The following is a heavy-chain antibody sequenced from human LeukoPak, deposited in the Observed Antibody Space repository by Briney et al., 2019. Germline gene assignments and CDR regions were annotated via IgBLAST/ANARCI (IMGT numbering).Heavy chain of an antibody. CDR1: GFTFSSYW. D-gene: IGHD3/OR15-3a*01. Sequence: GGSLRLSCAASGFTFSSYWMSWVRQAPGKGLEWVANIKQDGSEKYYVDSVKGRFTISRDNSKNTLYLQMNSLRAEDTAVYYCASGTGYYSYFDYWGQGTLVTVSS. J-gene: IGHJ4*02. CDR2: IKQDGSEK. V-gene: IGHV3-7*01. CDR3: ASGTGYYSYFDY.